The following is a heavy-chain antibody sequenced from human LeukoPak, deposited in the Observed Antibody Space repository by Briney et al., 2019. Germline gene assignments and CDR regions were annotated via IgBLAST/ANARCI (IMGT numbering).Heavy chain of an antibody. Sequence: SETLSLTCAVSGVSFNDYYWSWVRQPPGKGLEWIGEINHSGYTNDSPSLKSRVAMSIDTSRKQFSLNLRSVTVADTAVYYCTRMTTGHDYWGQGTLVTVSS. CDR1: GVSFNDYY. CDR2: INHSGYT. J-gene: IGHJ4*02. CDR3: TRMTTGHDY. V-gene: IGHV4-34*01. D-gene: IGHD4-17*01.